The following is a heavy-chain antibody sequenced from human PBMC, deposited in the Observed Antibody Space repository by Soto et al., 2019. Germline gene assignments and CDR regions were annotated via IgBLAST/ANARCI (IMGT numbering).Heavy chain of an antibody. J-gene: IGHJ4*02. CDR2: ISYDGSNK. CDR1: AFTFTSYA. Sequence: PXESLILSCSLAAFTFTSYAIQWDRPAPGKGLEWVAVISYDGSNKYYTDSVKSRFTITRDNSKNTLYLQMNSLRAEDTAVDYCARDSSGWYGFDYWGQGTLVTVSS. D-gene: IGHD6-19*01. V-gene: IGHV3-30-3*01. CDR3: ARDSSGWYGFDY.